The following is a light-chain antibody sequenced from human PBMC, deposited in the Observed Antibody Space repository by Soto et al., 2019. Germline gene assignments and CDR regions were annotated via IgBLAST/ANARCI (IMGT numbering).Light chain of an antibody. CDR2: DAS. CDR1: QNIRNL. Sequence: DIHLTQSPSTLSAAVGDTVTITCRASQNIRNLLAWYQQKPGKAPKPLIYDASTLKTGVPSRFSGSGSGSEFNFTITGLQPDDFATYFCQQYNTYATFGQATRLE. J-gene: IGKJ5*01. CDR3: QQYNTYAT. V-gene: IGKV1-5*01.